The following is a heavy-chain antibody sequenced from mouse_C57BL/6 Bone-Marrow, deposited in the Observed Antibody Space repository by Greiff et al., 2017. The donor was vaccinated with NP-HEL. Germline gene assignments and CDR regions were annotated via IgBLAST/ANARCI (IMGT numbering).Heavy chain of an antibody. CDR3: ARATYYDYDGAMDY. D-gene: IGHD2-4*01. J-gene: IGHJ4*01. CDR2: LNPNNGGT. CDR1: GYTFTDYY. V-gene: IGHV1-26*01. Sequence: VQLQQSGPELVQPGASVKISCKASGYTFTDYYMNWVKQSHGKSLEWIGDLNPNNGGTSYNQKFKGKATLTVDKSSSTAYMELRSLTSEDSAVYYCARATYYDYDGAMDYWGQGTSVTVSS.